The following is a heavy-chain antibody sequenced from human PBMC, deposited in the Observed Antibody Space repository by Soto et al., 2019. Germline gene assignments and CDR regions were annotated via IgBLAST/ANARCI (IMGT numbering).Heavy chain of an antibody. V-gene: IGHV3-9*01. CDR1: GFIFEDYA. D-gene: IGHD3-10*01. CDR3: ARKLEGSYYFDS. Sequence: PGGSLRLSCEASGFIFEDYAMHWVRQIPGKGLEWLSGINRNGDYADYADSVKGRFTISRDNAKKFLYLQMNSLRADDTALYYCARKLEGSYYFDSWGQGILVTVSS. CDR2: INRNGDYA. J-gene: IGHJ4*02.